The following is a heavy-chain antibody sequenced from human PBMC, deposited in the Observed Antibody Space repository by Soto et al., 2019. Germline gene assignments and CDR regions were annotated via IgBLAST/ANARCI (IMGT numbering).Heavy chain of an antibody. CDR1: GFTFSSYG. D-gene: IGHD2-2*01. V-gene: IGHV3-33*01. J-gene: IGHJ4*02. CDR3: AREEVPAAAIDY. Sequence: GGSLRLSCAASGFTFSSYGMHWVRQAPGKGLEWVAVIWYDGSNKYYADSVKGRFTISRDNSKNTLYLQMNSLRAEDTAVYYCAREEVPAAAIDYWGQGTLVTVSS. CDR2: IWYDGSNK.